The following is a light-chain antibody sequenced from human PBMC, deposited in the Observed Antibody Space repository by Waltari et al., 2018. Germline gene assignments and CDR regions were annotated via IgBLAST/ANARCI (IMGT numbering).Light chain of an antibody. Sequence: QSALTQPPSASGSPGQSVTIACTGTSSDIGAYNYVSWYQPHPGNAPKPFISEVSARPPGCPDRFSGSKSGNTASLTVSGLQAEDEADYYCSSYATTYSFVFGSGTRVAVL. J-gene: IGLJ1*01. CDR1: SSDIGAYNY. V-gene: IGLV2-8*01. CDR2: EVS. CDR3: SSYATTYSFV.